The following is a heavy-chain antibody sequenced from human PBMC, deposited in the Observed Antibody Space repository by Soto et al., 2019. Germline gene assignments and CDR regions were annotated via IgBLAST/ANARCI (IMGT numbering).Heavy chain of an antibody. V-gene: IGHV4-34*01. CDR1: GGSFSGYY. J-gene: IGHJ5*02. Sequence: PSETLSLTCAVYGGSFSGYYWSWIRQPPGKGLEWIGKINHSGSTNYNPTLKSRVTISVDTSKNQFSLKLSSVTAADTAVYYCAARTRGYSYGLLNNWFDPWGQGTLVTVSS. CDR3: AARTRGYSYGLLNNWFDP. D-gene: IGHD5-18*01. CDR2: INHSGST.